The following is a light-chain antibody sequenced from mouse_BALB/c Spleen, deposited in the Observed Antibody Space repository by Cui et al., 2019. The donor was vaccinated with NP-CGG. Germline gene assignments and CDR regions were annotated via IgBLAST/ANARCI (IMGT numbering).Light chain of an antibody. CDR2: GTN. CDR1: TGAVTTSNY. CDR3: ALWYSNHWV. V-gene: IGLV1*01. Sequence: QAVVTQESALTTSPGETVTLTCRSNTGAVTTSNYAIWVQEKPDHLFTGLIGGTNNRAPGVPARFSGSPIGDKAALTITGAQTEDEAIYFCALWYSNHWVFGGGTKLTVL. J-gene: IGLJ1*01.